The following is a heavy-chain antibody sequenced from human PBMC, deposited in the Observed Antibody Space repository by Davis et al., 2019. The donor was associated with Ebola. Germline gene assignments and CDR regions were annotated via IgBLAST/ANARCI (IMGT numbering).Heavy chain of an antibody. V-gene: IGHV1-18*01. J-gene: IGHJ5*02. D-gene: IGHD3-10*01. Sequence: AASVKVSCKASGYTFTSYGISWVRQAPGQGLEWMGWISAYNGNTNYAQNLQGRVTMTTDTSTSTAYMEVRSLRYDDTVVYYCARAVTMVLPSGWFDPWGQGALVTVSS. CDR3: ARAVTMVLPSGWFDP. CDR1: GYTFTSYG. CDR2: ISAYNGNT.